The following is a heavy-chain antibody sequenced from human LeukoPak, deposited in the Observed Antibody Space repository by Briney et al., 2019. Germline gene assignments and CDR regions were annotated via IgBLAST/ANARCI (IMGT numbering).Heavy chain of an antibody. CDR3: ATFDSTVKTFDY. V-gene: IGHV1-24*01. CDR2: FDPEDGET. CDR1: GYTLTELS. J-gene: IGHJ4*02. Sequence: ASVKVSCKVSGYTLTELSMHWVRQAPGKGLEWMGGFDPEDGETIYAQKFQGRVTMTEDTSTDTAYMELSSLRSEDTAVYYCATFDSTVKTFDYWGQGTLVTVSS. D-gene: IGHD2-21*01.